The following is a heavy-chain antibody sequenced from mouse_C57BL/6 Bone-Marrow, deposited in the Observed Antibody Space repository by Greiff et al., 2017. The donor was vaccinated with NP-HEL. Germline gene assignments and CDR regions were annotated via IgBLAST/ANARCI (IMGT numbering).Heavy chain of an antibody. J-gene: IGHJ4*01. CDR1: GFNIKDDY. V-gene: IGHV14-4*01. D-gene: IGHD1-1*01. CDR2: IDPENGDT. Sequence: VQLQQSGAELVRPGASVKLSCTASGFNIKDDYMHWVKQRPEQGLEWIGWIDPENGDTEYASKFQGKATITADPSSNTAYLQLSSLTSEDTAVYYCTRAYYGSSGAMDYWGQGTSVTVSS. CDR3: TRAYYGSSGAMDY.